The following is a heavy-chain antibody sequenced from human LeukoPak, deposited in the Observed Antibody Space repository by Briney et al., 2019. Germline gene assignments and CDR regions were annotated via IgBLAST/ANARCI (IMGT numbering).Heavy chain of an antibody. CDR1: GLSLSTTGVG. V-gene: IGHV2-5*01. Sequence: SGPTLVNPTQTLTLTCTFSGLSLSTTGVGVGWIRQPPGKALEWLAVIYWNDDKRYSPSLNSRLTITKDTSKNQVVLTMTNMAPVDTATYYCAHEEGHSGYYRPYDYWGQGTLVTVSS. CDR2: IYWNDDK. J-gene: IGHJ4*02. D-gene: IGHD3-22*01. CDR3: AHEEGHSGYYRPYDY.